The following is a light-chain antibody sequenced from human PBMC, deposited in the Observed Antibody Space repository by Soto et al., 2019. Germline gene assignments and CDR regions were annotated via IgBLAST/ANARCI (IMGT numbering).Light chain of an antibody. CDR2: DAF. CDR3: QQYDDLPLT. J-gene: IGKJ5*01. Sequence: DIQMTQSPSSLSVSVADRFAITCHASHDIFSYLHWYQQKPGEAPKLLIYDAFNLETGVPSRFSGSGYGTDFPFIISRLQAEDIATYYRQQYDDLPLTFGQGTRLEIK. V-gene: IGKV1-33*01. CDR1: HDIFSY.